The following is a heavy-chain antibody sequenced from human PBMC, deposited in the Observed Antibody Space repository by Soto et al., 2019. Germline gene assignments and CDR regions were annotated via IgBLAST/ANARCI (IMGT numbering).Heavy chain of an antibody. CDR3: ARVGGSRTTGFDY. Sequence: SETMSLTSTVAGGSISSRSYYWGWIRQPPGKGLEWIGDISDSGSTGYNPSLKSRITISVDMSKNQFSLKMSSVTAADTAVYYCARVGGSRTTGFDYWGQGTLVTVSS. D-gene: IGHD1-1*01. J-gene: IGHJ4*02. V-gene: IGHV4-61*05. CDR1: GGSISSRSYY. CDR2: ISDSGST.